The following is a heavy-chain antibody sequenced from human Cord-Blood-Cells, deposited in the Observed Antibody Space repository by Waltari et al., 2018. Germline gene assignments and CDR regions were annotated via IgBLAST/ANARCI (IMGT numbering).Heavy chain of an antibody. CDR3: AREGGSGSYNWFDP. CDR1: GYTFTGYY. Sequence: QVQLVQSGAEVKKPGASVKVSCKASGYTFTGYYMHWVRQAPGQGLEWMEWSNPNMGGTNYAQKFKGRVTRTRDTAISTAYMELSRLRSDDTAVYYCAREGGSGSYNWFDPWGQGTLVTVSS. CDR2: SNPNMGGT. J-gene: IGHJ5*02. V-gene: IGHV1-2*02. D-gene: IGHD1-26*01.